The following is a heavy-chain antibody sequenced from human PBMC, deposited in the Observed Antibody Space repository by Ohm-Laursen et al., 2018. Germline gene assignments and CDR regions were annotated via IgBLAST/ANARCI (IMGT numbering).Heavy chain of an antibody. J-gene: IGHJ4*02. V-gene: IGHV4-34*01. CDR1: GGSFSGYY. CDR3: ARDPSGSPPGY. CDR2: INHSGST. D-gene: IGHD1-26*01. Sequence: SDTLSLTCAVYGGSFSGYYWSWIRQPPGKGLEWIGEINHSGSTNYNPSLKSRVTISLDTSKNQFSLMLSSVTAADTAVYYCARDPSGSPPGYWGQGTLVTVSS.